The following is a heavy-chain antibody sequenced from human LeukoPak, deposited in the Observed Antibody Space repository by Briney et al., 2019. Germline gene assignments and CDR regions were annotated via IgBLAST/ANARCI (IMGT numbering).Heavy chain of an antibody. J-gene: IGHJ4*02. CDR1: GGSISSYY. Sequence: SETLSLTCTASGGSISSYYWRWIRQPPGKGLEWIGFIYYSGSTNYNPSLKSRVTISVDTSKNQFSLKLSSVTAADTAVYYCARGLSCSGGSCYYDYWGQGTLVTVSS. CDR2: IYYSGST. V-gene: IGHV4-59*12. CDR3: ARGLSCSGGSCYYDY. D-gene: IGHD2-15*01.